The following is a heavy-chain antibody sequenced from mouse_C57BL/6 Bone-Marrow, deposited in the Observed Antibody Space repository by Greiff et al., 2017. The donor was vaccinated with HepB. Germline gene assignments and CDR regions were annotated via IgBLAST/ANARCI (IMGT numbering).Heavy chain of an antibody. CDR2: IYPRDGST. J-gene: IGHJ2*01. Sequence: VQGVESDAELVKPGASVKISCKVSGYTFTDHTIHWMKQRPEQGLEWIGYIYPRDGSTKYNEKFKGKATLTADKSSSTAYMQLNSLTSEDSAVYFCGGYSSPYYFDYWGQGTTLTVSS. CDR3: GGYSSPYYFDY. D-gene: IGHD1-1*01. V-gene: IGHV1-78*01. CDR1: GYTFTDHT.